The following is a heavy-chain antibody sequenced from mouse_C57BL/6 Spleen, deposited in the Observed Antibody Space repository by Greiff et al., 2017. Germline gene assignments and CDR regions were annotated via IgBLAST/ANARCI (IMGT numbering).Heavy chain of an antibody. CDR1: GYTFTSYW. CDR2: IDPSDSET. J-gene: IGHJ1*03. V-gene: IGHV1-52*01. D-gene: IGHD2-4*01. Sequence: QVQLQQPGAELVRPGSSVKLSCKASGYTFTSYWMHWVKQRPIQGLEWIGNIDPSDSETHYNQKFKDKATLTVDQTSSTAYMQLSSLTSEDSAVYYCARYDIYYDYDEGYFDVWGTGTTVTVSS. CDR3: ARYDIYYDYDEGYFDV.